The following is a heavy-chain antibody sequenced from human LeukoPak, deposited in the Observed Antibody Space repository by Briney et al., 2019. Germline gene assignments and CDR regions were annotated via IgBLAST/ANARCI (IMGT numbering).Heavy chain of an antibody. CDR3: ARGTLRIAAALFDP. D-gene: IGHD6-13*01. V-gene: IGHV4-34*01. J-gene: IGHJ5*02. CDR1: GGSFSGYY. CDR2: INHSGST. Sequence: SETLSLTCAVYGGSFSGYYWSWIRQPPPKELDWIGEINHSGSTNYNPSLKSRVTISVDTSKNQFSLKLRSVTAADTAMYYCARGTLRIAAALFDPWGQGTLVTVSS.